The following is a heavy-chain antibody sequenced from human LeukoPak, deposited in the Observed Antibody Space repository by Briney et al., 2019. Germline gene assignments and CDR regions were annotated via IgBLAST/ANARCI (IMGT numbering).Heavy chain of an antibody. D-gene: IGHD3-3*01. Sequence: GGSLRLSCAASGFTFSDYYMSWIRQAPGKGLEWVSYISSSGSTIYYADSVKGRFTISRDNAKNSLYLQMSSLRAEDTAVYYCARDPDFWSGPVNYGMDVWGQGTTVTVSS. J-gene: IGHJ6*02. V-gene: IGHV3-11*01. CDR3: ARDPDFWSGPVNYGMDV. CDR2: ISSSGSTI. CDR1: GFTFSDYY.